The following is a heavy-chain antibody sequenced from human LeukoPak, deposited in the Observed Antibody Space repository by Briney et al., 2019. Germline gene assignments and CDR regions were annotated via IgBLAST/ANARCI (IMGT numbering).Heavy chain of an antibody. CDR2: IRYDGSNK. CDR3: AKDWYYDILTGYFDY. D-gene: IGHD3-9*01. CDR1: GFTFSSYG. Sequence: GGSLRLSCAASGFTFSSYGMHWVRQAPGKGLEWVAFIRYDGSNKYYADSVKGRFTISRDNSKNTLYLQMNSLRAEDTAVYYCAKDWYYDILTGYFDYWGQGTLVTVSS. J-gene: IGHJ4*02. V-gene: IGHV3-30*02.